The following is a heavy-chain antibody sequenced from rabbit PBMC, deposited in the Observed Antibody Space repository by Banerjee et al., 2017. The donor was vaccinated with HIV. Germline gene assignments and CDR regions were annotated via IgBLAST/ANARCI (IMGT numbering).Heavy chain of an antibody. J-gene: IGHJ4*01. V-gene: IGHV1S28*01. CDR3: LRRWHSTDL. CDR2: ITYGGSA. CDR1: GFDFSSYG. Sequence: QSLVESGGGLVQPGGSLKLSCKASGFDFSSYGVSWVRQAPGKGLEWIGYITYGGSAYYASWVKGRFTISRDNAQNTVSLQLNSLTAADTATYFCLRRWHSTDLWGPGTLVTVS. D-gene: IGHD7-1*01.